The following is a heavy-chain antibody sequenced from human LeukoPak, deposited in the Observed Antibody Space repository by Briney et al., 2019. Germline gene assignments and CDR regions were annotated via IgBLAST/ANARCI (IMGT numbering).Heavy chain of an antibody. D-gene: IGHD6-6*01. Sequence: ASVKVSCRVSGDTLTESSIHWVRQTPGKGLEWMGGLHPEDRETIYAQKFQGKVTMTEDSSTDKAYMDLRNLRSEDTAVYYCATAEQLVWGQGTLVTVSS. CDR3: ATAEQLV. J-gene: IGHJ4*02. CDR1: GDTLTESS. CDR2: LHPEDRET. V-gene: IGHV1-24*01.